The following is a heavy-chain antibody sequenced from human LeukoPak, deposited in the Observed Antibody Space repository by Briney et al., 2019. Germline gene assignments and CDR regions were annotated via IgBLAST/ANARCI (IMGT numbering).Heavy chain of an antibody. CDR2: IDYSGNS. J-gene: IGHJ4*01. D-gene: IGHD2-2*01. CDR3: VRHAEIKWLPATHFDH. Sequence: PSETLSLTCGVSGGSVSSSGYFWGWVRQAPGKGLEWIASIDYSGNSHYNASLNSRISISVDTSKNEFSLKLNSVIATDTAIYYCVRHAEIKWLPATHFDHWGQGTRVTVSS. CDR1: GGSVSSSGYF. V-gene: IGHV4-39*01.